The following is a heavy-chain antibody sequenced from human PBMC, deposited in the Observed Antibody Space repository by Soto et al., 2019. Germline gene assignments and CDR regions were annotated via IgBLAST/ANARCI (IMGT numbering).Heavy chain of an antibody. V-gene: IGHV4-39*07. CDR3: ARGLKTYYYGSGSYPFDY. Sequence: PSDTLSLTCTVSGGSISSSSYYWGWIRQPPGKGLEWIGSIYYSGSTNYNPSLKSRVTISVDTSKNQFSLKLSSVTAADTAVYYCARGLKTYYYGSGSYPFDYWGQGTLVTVSS. D-gene: IGHD3-10*01. CDR1: GGSISSSSYY. CDR2: IYYSGST. J-gene: IGHJ4*02.